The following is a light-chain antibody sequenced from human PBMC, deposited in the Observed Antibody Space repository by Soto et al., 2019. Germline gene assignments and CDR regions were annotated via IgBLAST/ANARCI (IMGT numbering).Light chain of an antibody. V-gene: IGKV3-20*01. J-gene: IGKJ1*01. CDR3: QQYGSSPRT. Sequence: EIVLTQSPGTLSLSPRERATLSCRASQSVRSSNLPWYQQQPRQAPRLLIYGASSRATGIPDRWSGGGSGADFTPTISRLEPEDFSVQYCQQYGSSPRTFGQGTKVDIK. CDR2: GAS. CDR1: QSVRSSN.